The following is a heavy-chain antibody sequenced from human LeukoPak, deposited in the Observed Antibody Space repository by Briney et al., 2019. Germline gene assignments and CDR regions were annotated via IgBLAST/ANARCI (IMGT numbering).Heavy chain of an antibody. CDR1: GDSISSGNYY. CDR3: AREVLDVDATMTNYYYYMDV. D-gene: IGHD5-18*01. J-gene: IGHJ6*03. V-gene: IGHV4-61*02. CDR2: VYASGKI. Sequence: SETLSLTCTVSGDSISSGNYYWSWIRQSAGKGLEWIGRVYASGKINYNDYLKSRVTISIDTSNNQFSLKLTSVTAADTAQYYCAREVLDVDATMTNYYYYMDVWGKGTTVTVSS.